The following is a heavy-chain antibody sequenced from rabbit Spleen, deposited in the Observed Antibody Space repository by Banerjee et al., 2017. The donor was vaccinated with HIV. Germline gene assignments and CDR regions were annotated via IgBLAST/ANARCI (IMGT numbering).Heavy chain of an antibody. D-gene: IGHD2-1*01. J-gene: IGHJ4*01. Sequence: QSLEESGRGLVQPEGSLTLTCTASGFSFSSSYYMCWVRQAPGKGLEWIGCIYTGSDSTAYASWAKGRCSVSKTSSTSVTLQLNSLTAADTATYFCARGSATMTMVITGYCLTLWGPGTLVTVS. CDR1: GFSFSSSYY. V-gene: IGHV1S40*01. CDR3: ARGSATMTMVITGYCLTL. CDR2: IYTGSDST.